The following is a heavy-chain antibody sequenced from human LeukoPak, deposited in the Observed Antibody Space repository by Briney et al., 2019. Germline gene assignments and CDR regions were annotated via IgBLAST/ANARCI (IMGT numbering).Heavy chain of an antibody. J-gene: IGHJ4*02. CDR1: GFTIRYYY. Sequence: GGSLRLSCAVSGFTIRYYYMSWIRQAPGKGLEWVAYISHDDETIYYADSVKGRFTVSRDNAKDSLLLQMNSLRVEDTAVYFCARATPGTPQFWGQGVLVTVSA. CDR2: ISHDDETI. D-gene: IGHD3-10*01. V-gene: IGHV3-11*01. CDR3: ARATPGTPQF.